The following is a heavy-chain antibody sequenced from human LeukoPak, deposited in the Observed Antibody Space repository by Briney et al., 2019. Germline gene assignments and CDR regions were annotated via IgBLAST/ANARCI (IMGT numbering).Heavy chain of an antibody. V-gene: IGHV1-69*04. D-gene: IGHD2-21*02. CDR3: ASPAYCGGDCYPTGLAY. Sequence: SVKVSCKASGGTFSSYAISWVRQAPGQGLEWMGRIIPILGIANYAQKFQGRVTITADKSTSTAYMELSSLRSEDTAVYYCASPAYCGGDCYPTGLAYWSQGILVTVSS. CDR1: GGTFSSYA. CDR2: IIPILGIA. J-gene: IGHJ4*02.